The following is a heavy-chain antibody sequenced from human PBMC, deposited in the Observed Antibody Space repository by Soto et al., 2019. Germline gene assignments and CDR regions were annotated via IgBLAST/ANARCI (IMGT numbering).Heavy chain of an antibody. CDR3: ARGLIVAGVRYFDP. D-gene: IGHD6-13*01. CDR2: MKPNSGNT. J-gene: IGHJ5*02. Sequence: QVQLVQSGAEVKKPGASVKVSCKASGYTFTTYDINWVRQATGQGLEWMGWMKPNSGNTGYAQKFQGRVTMTRNTSISTAYMELSSLRSEDTAVYYCARGLIVAGVRYFDPWGQGTLVTVSA. V-gene: IGHV1-8*01. CDR1: GYTFTTYD.